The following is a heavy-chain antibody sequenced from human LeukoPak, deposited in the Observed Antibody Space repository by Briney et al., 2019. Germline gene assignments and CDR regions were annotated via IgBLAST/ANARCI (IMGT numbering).Heavy chain of an antibody. D-gene: IGHD5-18*01. Sequence: PSETLSLTCAVYGGSFSGYYWSWIRQPPGKGLEWIGEINHSGSTNYNPSLKSRVTISVDTSKNQFSLKLSSVTAADTAVHYCAGGKYSYGYRRADAFDIWGQGTMVTVSS. CDR1: GGSFSGYY. J-gene: IGHJ3*02. CDR3: AGGKYSYGYRRADAFDI. V-gene: IGHV4-34*01. CDR2: INHSGST.